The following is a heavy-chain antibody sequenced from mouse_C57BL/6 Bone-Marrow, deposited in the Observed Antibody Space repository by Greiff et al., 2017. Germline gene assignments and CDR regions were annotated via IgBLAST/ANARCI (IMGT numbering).Heavy chain of an antibody. CDR2: IYPGSGST. J-gene: IGHJ2*01. Sequence: QVQLQQPGAELVKPGASVKMSCKASGYTFTSYWITWVKQRTGQGLEWIGDIYPGSGSTNYNEKFKNKATLTIDTSHSTTYMQLSSLTSEDAAVYYWAMYDYDSDYWGQGTTLTVSS. V-gene: IGHV1-55*01. D-gene: IGHD2-4*01. CDR1: GYTFTSYW. CDR3: AMYDYDSDY.